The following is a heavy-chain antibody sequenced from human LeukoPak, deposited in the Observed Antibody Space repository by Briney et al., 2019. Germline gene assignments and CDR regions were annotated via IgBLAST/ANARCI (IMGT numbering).Heavy chain of an antibody. J-gene: IGHJ4*02. CDR3: ARDQGYYDSSAYGD. D-gene: IGHD3-22*01. CDR1: GYTFTGYY. Sequence: ASVKVSCKASGYTFTGYYMHWVRQAPGQGLEWMGWINPNSGITAYAQKFQGRVTITRNTSISTAYMELSRLRSDDTAVYYCARDQGYYDSSAYGDWGQGTLVTVSS. CDR2: INPNSGIT. V-gene: IGHV1-2*02.